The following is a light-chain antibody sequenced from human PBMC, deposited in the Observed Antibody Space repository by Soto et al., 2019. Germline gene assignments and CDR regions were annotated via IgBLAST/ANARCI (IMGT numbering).Light chain of an antibody. Sequence: EKEMTQAPATLSVSLGERATLPCRASQTLSTNFAWYQQKPGQAPTLLIYGASTRATGIPARFSGSGSGSEFTLTITSLQSEHFAVYSCQPYHNMPPSFTFGPGTKVDIK. CDR1: QTLSTN. J-gene: IGKJ3*01. V-gene: IGKV3-15*01. CDR3: QPYHNMPPSFT. CDR2: GAS.